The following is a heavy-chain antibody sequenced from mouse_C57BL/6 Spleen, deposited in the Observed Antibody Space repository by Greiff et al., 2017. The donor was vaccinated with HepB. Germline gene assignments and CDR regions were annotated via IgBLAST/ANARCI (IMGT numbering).Heavy chain of an antibody. V-gene: IGHV1-55*01. CDR3: ARSFITTVVEAGNY. D-gene: IGHD1-1*01. CDR2: IYPGSGST. Sequence: VQLQQPGAELVKPGASVKMSCKASGYTFTSYWITWVKQRPGQGLEWIGDIYPGSGSTNYNEKFKSKATLTVDTSSSTAYMQLSSLTSEDSAVYYCARSFITTVVEAGNYWGQGTTLTVSS. J-gene: IGHJ2*01. CDR1: GYTFTSYW.